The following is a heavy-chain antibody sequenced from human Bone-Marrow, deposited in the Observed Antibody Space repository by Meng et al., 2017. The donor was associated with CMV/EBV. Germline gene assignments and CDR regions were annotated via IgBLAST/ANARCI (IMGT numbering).Heavy chain of an antibody. V-gene: IGHV3-30-3*01. CDR2: ISYDGSNK. CDR1: GFTFSSYA. D-gene: IGHD2-2*02. J-gene: IGHJ6*02. Sequence: GGSLRLSCAASGFTFSSYAMHWVRQAPGKGLEWVAVISYDGSNKYYADSVKGRFTITRDNSKNTLYLQMNSLRAEETAVFYCGRERDIVVVTAAIALFNYYYGMDVWGQGTTVTVSS. CDR3: GRERDIVVVTAAIALFNYYYGMDV.